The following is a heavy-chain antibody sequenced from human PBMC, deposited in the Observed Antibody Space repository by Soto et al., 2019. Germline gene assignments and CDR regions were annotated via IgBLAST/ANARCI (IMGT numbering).Heavy chain of an antibody. V-gene: IGHV3-33*01. Sequence: QVQLVESGGGVVQPGRSLRLSCATSGFTFSSYGMHWVRQPPGKGLEWVAVIWFDRSNKHYADSVKGRFTISRDNSKNTLYLQMNRLRAEDTAVYYCAHSSSWYSFDYWGQGTLVTVSS. CDR3: AHSSSWYSFDY. J-gene: IGHJ4*02. D-gene: IGHD6-13*01. CDR1: GFTFSSYG. CDR2: IWFDRSNK.